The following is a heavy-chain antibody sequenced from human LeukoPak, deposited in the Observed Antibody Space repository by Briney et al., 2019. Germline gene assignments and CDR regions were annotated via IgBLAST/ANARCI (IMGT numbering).Heavy chain of an antibody. Sequence: PSETLSLTCTVSRGSISSGGYYWSWIRQHPGKGLEWIGYIYYSGSTYYNPSLKSRVTISVDTSKNQFSLKLSSVTAADTAVYYCARSDYYDSSGIPPDQYYYYYYYGMDVWGQGTTVTVSS. J-gene: IGHJ6*02. V-gene: IGHV4-31*03. D-gene: IGHD3-22*01. CDR3: ARSDYYDSSGIPPDQYYYYYYYGMDV. CDR2: IYYSGST. CDR1: RGSISSGGYY.